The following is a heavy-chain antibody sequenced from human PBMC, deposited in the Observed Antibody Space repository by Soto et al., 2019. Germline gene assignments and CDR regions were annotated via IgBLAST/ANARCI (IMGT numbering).Heavy chain of an antibody. J-gene: IGHJ4*02. Sequence: PGGSLRLSCAASGFTLTKSGMSWVRQAPGKGLEWVAGIGGSGRKTYYADSVKGRFSISRDNSKNSLFLQMNSLSADDTAIYYCAKDGLSDSPSAIDYWGLGTLVTVSS. CDR2: IGGSGRKT. CDR1: GFTLTKSG. CDR3: AKDGLSDSPSAIDY. D-gene: IGHD6-13*01. V-gene: IGHV3-23*01.